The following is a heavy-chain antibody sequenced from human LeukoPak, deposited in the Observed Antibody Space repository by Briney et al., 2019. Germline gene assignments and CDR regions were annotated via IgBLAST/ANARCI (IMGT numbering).Heavy chain of an antibody. V-gene: IGHV3-30-3*01. D-gene: IGHD6-25*01. CDR3: ARDPSSGYFDY. CDR2: ISYDGSNK. J-gene: IGHJ4*02. CDR1: GFTFSSYA. Sequence: PAGGSLRLSCAASGFTFSSYAMHWVRQAPGKGLEWVAVISYDGSNKYYADSVKGRFTISRDNSKNTLYLQMNSLRAEDTAVYYCARDPSSGYFDYWGQGTLVAVSS.